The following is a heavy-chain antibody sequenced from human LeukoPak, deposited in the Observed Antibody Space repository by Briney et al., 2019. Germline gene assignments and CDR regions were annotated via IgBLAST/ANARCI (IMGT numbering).Heavy chain of an antibody. V-gene: IGHV3-21*01. Sequence: GGSLRLSCAASGFTFSSYSMNWVRQAPGKGLEWVSSISSSSSYIYYADSVKGRFTISRDNAKNPLYLQMNSLRAEDTAVYYCAREAVVISYFDYWGQGTLVTVSS. CDR2: ISSSSSYI. D-gene: IGHD4-23*01. CDR3: AREAVVISYFDY. CDR1: GFTFSSYS. J-gene: IGHJ4*02.